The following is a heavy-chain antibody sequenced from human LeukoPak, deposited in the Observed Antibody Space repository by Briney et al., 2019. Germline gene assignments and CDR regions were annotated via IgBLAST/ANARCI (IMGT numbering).Heavy chain of an antibody. V-gene: IGHV3-21*01. J-gene: IGHJ4*02. CDR2: ISSSSSYI. CDR3: ARGEEKATITALDS. D-gene: IGHD5-24*01. Sequence: SGGSLRLSCAASGFTFSNYDMHWVRQAPGKGLEWVSAISSSSSYIYYADSIKGRFTISRDNAENSLYLQMNSLRAVDTAVYFCARGEEKATITALDSWGQETLVTVSS. CDR1: GFTFSNYD.